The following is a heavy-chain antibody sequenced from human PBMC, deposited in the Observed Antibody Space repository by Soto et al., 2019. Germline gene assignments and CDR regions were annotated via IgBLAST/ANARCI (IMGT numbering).Heavy chain of an antibody. CDR2: ISYDGSNK. J-gene: IGHJ4*02. Sequence: QVQLVESGGGVVQPGRSLRLSCAASGFTFSSYGMHWVRQAPGKGLEWVTVISYDGSNKYYADSVKGRFTISRDNSKNTLYLQMNSMRAEDTDIYYCAKDPEYSYGYSFHYWGQGILVTVSS. D-gene: IGHD5-18*01. CDR1: GFTFSSYG. V-gene: IGHV3-30*18. CDR3: AKDPEYSYGYSFHY.